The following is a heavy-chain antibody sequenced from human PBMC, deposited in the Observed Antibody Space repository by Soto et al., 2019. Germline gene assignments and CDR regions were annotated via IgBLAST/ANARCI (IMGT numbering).Heavy chain of an antibody. CDR1: GYTLTELS. Sequence: ASVKVSCKVSGYTLTELSMHWVRQAPGEGLEWMGGFDPEDGETIYAQKFQGRVTMTEDTSTDTAYMELSSLRSEDTAVYYCATDSITRVRGVIITWVPFDIWG. J-gene: IGHJ3*02. CDR2: FDPEDGET. V-gene: IGHV1-24*01. CDR3: ATDSITRVRGVIITWVPFDI. D-gene: IGHD3-10*01.